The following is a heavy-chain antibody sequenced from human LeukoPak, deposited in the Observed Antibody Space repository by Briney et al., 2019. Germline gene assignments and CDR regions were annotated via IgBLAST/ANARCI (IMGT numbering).Heavy chain of an antibody. Sequence: ETLSLTCTVSGGSISSYYWSWIRQPPGKGLEWIGYIHYSGSTNYNSSLKSRVTISVDTSKNQFSLRLSSVTAADTAVYYCARALFGSGWCYSDYWGQGTLVTVSS. D-gene: IGHD6-19*01. CDR3: ARALFGSGWCYSDY. V-gene: IGHV4-59*01. J-gene: IGHJ4*02. CDR1: GGSISSYY. CDR2: IHYSGST.